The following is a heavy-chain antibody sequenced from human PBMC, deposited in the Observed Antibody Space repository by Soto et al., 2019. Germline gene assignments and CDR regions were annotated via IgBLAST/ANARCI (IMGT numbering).Heavy chain of an antibody. CDR1: GVTFSNYA. CDR3: AKGSWVHHGSEGGNWLDP. D-gene: IGHD3-10*01. Sequence: EVQFLESGGGLVQPGGSLRLSCAASGVTFSNYAMNWVRQAPGKGLEWVSGISHSGSSTYYADSVKGRFTISRDNSKNTLFLQMNSLTAEDMAVYYCAKGSWVHHGSEGGNWLDPWGQGTLVTVSS. V-gene: IGHV3-23*01. CDR2: ISHSGSST. J-gene: IGHJ5*02.